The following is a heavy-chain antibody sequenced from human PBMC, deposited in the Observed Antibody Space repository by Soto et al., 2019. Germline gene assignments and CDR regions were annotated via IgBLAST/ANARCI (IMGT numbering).Heavy chain of an antibody. Sequence: PGGSLRLSCAASGFTFSSYAMHWVRQAPGKGLEWVAVISYDGSNKYYADPVKGRFTISRDNSKNTLYLQMKSLRAEDTAVYYCARGAEQLAYYYYYGMDVWGQGTTVTVSS. D-gene: IGHD6-6*01. CDR2: ISYDGSNK. V-gene: IGHV3-30-3*01. J-gene: IGHJ6*02. CDR3: ARGAEQLAYYYYYGMDV. CDR1: GFTFSSYA.